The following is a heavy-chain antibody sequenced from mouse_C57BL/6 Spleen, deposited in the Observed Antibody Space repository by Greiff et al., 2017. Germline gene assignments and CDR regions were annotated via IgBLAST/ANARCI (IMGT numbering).Heavy chain of an antibody. CDR1: GYTFTDYN. Sequence: EVQLQQSGPELVKPGASVKIPCKASGYTFTDYNMDWVKQSHGKSLEWIGDINPNNGGTIYNQKFKGKATLTVDKSSSTAYMELRSLTSEDTAVYYCAIWSTTVVEYAMDYWGQGTSGTVSS. CDR3: AIWSTTVVEYAMDY. J-gene: IGHJ4*01. D-gene: IGHD1-1*01. CDR2: INPNNGGT. V-gene: IGHV1-18*01.